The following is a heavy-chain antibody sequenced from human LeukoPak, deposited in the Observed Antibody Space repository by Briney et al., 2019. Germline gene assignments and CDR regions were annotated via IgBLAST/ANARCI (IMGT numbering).Heavy chain of an antibody. V-gene: IGHV3-7*01. Sequence: GGSLRLSCAASGFTFSSYWMSWVRQAPWKGLEWVANIRQDGSEKYYVDSVKGRFTISRDNAKNSLYLQMNSLRAEDTAVYYCARDLVGATEPTDYWGQGTLVTVSS. CDR2: IRQDGSEK. D-gene: IGHD1-26*01. CDR1: GFTFSSYW. CDR3: ARDLVGATEPTDY. J-gene: IGHJ4*02.